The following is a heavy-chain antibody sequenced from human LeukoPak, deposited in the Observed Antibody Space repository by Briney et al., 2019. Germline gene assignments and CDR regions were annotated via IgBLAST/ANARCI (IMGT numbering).Heavy chain of an antibody. CDR1: GGSHGTRQDF. J-gene: IGHJ5*01. D-gene: IGHD3-16*01. CDR2: ISDSGST. V-gene: IGHV4-31*03. Sequence: SEPLSLTCTVCGGSHGTRQDFGTWSRHHPAGGREWNGFISDSGSTLYTPSLKSRVTISSDTSKTQFSLKLTSVTAADTAVYYCVRGRYAYGWNDSWGQGTLVTVSS. CDR3: VRGRYAYGWNDS.